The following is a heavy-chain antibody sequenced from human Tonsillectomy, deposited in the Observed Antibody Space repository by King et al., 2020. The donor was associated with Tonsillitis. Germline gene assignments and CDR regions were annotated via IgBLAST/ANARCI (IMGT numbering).Heavy chain of an antibody. Sequence: VQLVESGGGLVQPGGSLRLSCPASGFSVSSTYMSWVRHAPGERLEWVSGICSSGDTAYADSVQGRITISTDNSKNTLYLQMNRLRVEDTAIYYCARGSSDTIRYLESWGQGTLVTVSP. J-gene: IGHJ4*02. V-gene: IGHV3-66*01. CDR1: GFSVSSTY. CDR3: ARGSSDTIRYLES. D-gene: IGHD2-21*02. CDR2: ICSSGDT.